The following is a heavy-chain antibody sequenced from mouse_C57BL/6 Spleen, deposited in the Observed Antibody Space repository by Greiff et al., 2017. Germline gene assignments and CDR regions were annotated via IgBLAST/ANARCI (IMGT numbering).Heavy chain of an antibody. CDR1: GFTFSDYG. CDR2: ISSGSSTI. D-gene: IGHD2-3*01. V-gene: IGHV5-17*01. Sequence: EVQLVESGGGLVKPGGSLKLSCAASGFTFSDYGMHWVRQAPEKGLEWVAYISSGSSTIYYADTVKGRFTISRDNAKNTLFLQMTSLRSEDTAMYYCARSYDGYYVNAMDYWGQGTSVTVSS. CDR3: ARSYDGYYVNAMDY. J-gene: IGHJ4*01.